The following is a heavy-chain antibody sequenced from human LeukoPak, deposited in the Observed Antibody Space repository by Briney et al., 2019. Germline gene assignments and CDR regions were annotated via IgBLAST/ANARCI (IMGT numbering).Heavy chain of an antibody. CDR1: GGSMSSYY. D-gene: IGHD1-26*01. CDR2: IYYSGST. CDR3: ARAPDRIVGATLTFDY. J-gene: IGHJ4*02. Sequence: SETLSLTCTVSGGSMSSYYWSWIRQPPGKGLEYIGYIYYSGSTNYNPSLKSRVTISVDTSKNQFSLKLNSVTAADTAVYYCARAPDRIVGATLTFDYWGQGILVTVSS. V-gene: IGHV4-59*12.